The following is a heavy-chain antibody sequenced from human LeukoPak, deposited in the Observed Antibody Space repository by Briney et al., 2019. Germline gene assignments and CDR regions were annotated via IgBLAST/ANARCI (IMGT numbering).Heavy chain of an antibody. D-gene: IGHD1-26*01. CDR3: ARVGYNGFGVLDY. CDR1: GDSISDSRW. Sequence: PSETLSLTCTVSGDSISDSRWWTWFRHSPGKGLEWIGEIYRGGSAKYNPSLKSRVTMSMDKSKNQFSLELNSVTAADTAVYYCARVGYNGFGVLDYWGQGNLVTVSS. CDR2: IYRGGSA. J-gene: IGHJ4*02. V-gene: IGHV4-4*02.